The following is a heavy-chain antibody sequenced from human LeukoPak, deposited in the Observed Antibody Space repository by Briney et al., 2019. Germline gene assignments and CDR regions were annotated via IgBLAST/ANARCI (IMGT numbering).Heavy chain of an antibody. D-gene: IGHD5-18*01. J-gene: IGHJ4*02. CDR2: LSSSSSYI. CDR1: GFTFSSYS. Sequence: GGSLRLSCAASGFTFSSYSMNWVRQAPGKGLELVSSLSSSSSYIYYADSVKGRFTISRDNANNSLYLQMNSLRAEDTAVYFCARGRDSDYWGQGTLVTVSS. CDR3: ARGRDSDY. V-gene: IGHV3-21*01.